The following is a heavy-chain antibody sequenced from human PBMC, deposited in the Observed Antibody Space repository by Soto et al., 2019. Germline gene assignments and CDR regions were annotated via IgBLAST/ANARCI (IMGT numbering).Heavy chain of an antibody. CDR2: INPIFGTA. Sequence: QVQLVQSGAEVKKPAASVKVSCKASGYTFICYYLHWVRQAPGQGLEWMGWINPIFGTANHAQKFQGRVTIIADESTSTVYMELSSLRSEDTAMYYCARGWGYDSNDYYYAYWGQGTLVIVSS. J-gene: IGHJ4*02. CDR3: ARGWGYDSNDYYYAY. V-gene: IGHV1-69*01. D-gene: IGHD3-22*01. CDR1: GYTFICYY.